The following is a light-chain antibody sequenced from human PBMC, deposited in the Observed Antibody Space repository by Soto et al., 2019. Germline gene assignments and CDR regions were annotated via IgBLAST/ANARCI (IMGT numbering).Light chain of an antibody. Sequence: DIQMTQSPSTLSASVGDRVTITCRASQSISSWLAWYQQKPGKAPKPLIYMASSLESGVPSRFSGSGSGTEFTLTISSLQPDDFAAYYCQHYNSYSLYTFGQGTKLEIK. J-gene: IGKJ2*01. V-gene: IGKV1-5*03. CDR2: MAS. CDR3: QHYNSYSLYT. CDR1: QSISSW.